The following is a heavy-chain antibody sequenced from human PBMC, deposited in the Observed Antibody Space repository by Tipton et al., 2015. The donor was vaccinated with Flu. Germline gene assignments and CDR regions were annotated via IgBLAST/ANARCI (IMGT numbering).Heavy chain of an antibody. V-gene: IGHV3-7*01. CDR2: IKQDGSEK. Sequence: GSLRLSCAASGFTFNNYWMTWVRQAPGKGLEWVANIKQDGSEKYYVDSVKGRFTISRDNAKNSLYLQMNSLRAEDTAVYYCVREIGGGNCYWGQGTLVTVSS. CDR1: GFTFNNYW. CDR3: VREIGGGNCY. J-gene: IGHJ4*02. D-gene: IGHD2-15*01.